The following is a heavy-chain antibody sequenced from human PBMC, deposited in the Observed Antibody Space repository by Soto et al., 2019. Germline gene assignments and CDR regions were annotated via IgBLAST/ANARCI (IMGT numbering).Heavy chain of an antibody. Sequence: GGSMRLSCSASGFSFSSYAMHWVRQAPGKGLEWVAVISYDGSNKYYADSVKGRFTISRDNSKNTLYLQMNSLRAEDTAVYYCASDIFSDSFYYGLHFWGPTPTVTVS. CDR2: ISYDGSNK. V-gene: IGHV3-30-3*01. CDR3: ASDIFSDSFYYGLHF. D-gene: IGHD3-22*01. CDR1: GFSFSSYA. J-gene: IGHJ6*02.